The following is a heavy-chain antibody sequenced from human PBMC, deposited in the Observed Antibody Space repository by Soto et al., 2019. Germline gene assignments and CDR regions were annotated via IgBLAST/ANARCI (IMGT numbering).Heavy chain of an antibody. Sequence: WGWIRQSPGKGLEWIGSTSYDGKSYYKPSLKSRVVMSVDLANNQFSLRLRSVTAADTAVYYCARDLSSGYQTFYFDYWGQGTPVTVSS. J-gene: IGHJ4*01. CDR3: ARDLSSGYQTFYFDY. V-gene: IGHV4-38-2*02. CDR2: TSYDGKS. D-gene: IGHD3-22*01.